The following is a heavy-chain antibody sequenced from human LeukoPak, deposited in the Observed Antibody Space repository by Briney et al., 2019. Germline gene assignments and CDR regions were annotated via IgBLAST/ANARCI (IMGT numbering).Heavy chain of an antibody. V-gene: IGHV3-23*01. J-gene: IGHJ3*02. D-gene: IGHD2-2*02. CDR1: GFTFSNYA. CDR3: ASQLYTADAFDI. Sequence: GGSLRLSCAASGFTFSNYAMSWVRQTPGKGLEWVSTISVNGGSTYSADSVKGRFTISRDNSKNTLYLQMNSLRAEDTAVYYCASQLYTADAFDIWGQGTMVTVSS. CDR2: ISVNGGST.